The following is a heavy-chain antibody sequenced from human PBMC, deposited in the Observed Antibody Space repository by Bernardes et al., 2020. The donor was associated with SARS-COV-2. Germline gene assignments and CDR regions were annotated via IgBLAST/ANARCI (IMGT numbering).Heavy chain of an antibody. V-gene: IGHV3-33*01. CDR3: AREGESSSWGEDFFDY. Sequence: GGSLRLSCAASGFTFSSYGMHWVRQAPGKGLEWVAVIWYDGSNKYYADSVKGRFTISRDNSKNTLYLQMNSLRAEDTAVYYCAREGESSSWGEDFFDYWGQGPLVTVSS. D-gene: IGHD6-13*01. CDR2: IWYDGSNK. CDR1: GFTFSSYG. J-gene: IGHJ4*02.